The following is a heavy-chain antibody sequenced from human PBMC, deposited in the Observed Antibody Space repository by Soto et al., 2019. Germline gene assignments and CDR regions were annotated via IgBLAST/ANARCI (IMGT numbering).Heavy chain of an antibody. CDR1: GGTFSSHA. V-gene: IGHV1-69*01. Sequence: QVQLVQSGAEVKKPGSSVKVSCKASGGTFSSHAISWVRQAPGQGLEWMGGIIPIFGTANYAQKFQGRVTITADESTSTADMELSSLRSEDTAVYYCARCEPPEGRQLGPACAFDIWGQGTMVTVSS. CDR3: ARCEPPEGRQLGPACAFDI. J-gene: IGHJ3*02. D-gene: IGHD6-6*01. CDR2: IIPIFGTA.